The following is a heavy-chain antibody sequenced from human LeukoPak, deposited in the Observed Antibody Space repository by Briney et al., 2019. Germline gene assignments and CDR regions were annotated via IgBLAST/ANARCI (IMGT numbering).Heavy chain of an antibody. Sequence: PSETLSLTCAVSGVSISPYYSAWIRQPPGKGLEWIGYIHTSGSNNQYPSLKSRVTISVDKSKNHFSLRLTSVTAADTAVYYCARLSAAVHLGAFDLWGQGTMVTVSS. V-gene: IGHV4-4*09. J-gene: IGHJ3*01. CDR2: IHTSGSN. CDR3: ARLSAAVHLGAFDL. CDR1: GVSISPYY. D-gene: IGHD3-3*01.